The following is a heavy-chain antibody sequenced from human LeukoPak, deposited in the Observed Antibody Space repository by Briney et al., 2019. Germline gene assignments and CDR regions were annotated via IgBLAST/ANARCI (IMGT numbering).Heavy chain of an antibody. J-gene: IGHJ4*02. CDR2: IGGLGEST. CDR1: GFTFSRYA. V-gene: IGHV3-23*01. D-gene: IGHD6-6*01. Sequence: GGSLRLSCEASGFTFSRYAMTWVRQAPGKGLEWVSTIGGLGESTNYGDSVKGRFTISRDNSKNTLYLQMNSLRAEDTAVYYCAKDPYSSSSDDGHEFDYWGQGTLVTVSS. CDR3: AKDPYSSSSDDGHEFDY.